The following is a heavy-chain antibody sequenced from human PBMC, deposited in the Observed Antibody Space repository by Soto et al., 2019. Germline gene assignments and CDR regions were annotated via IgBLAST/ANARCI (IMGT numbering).Heavy chain of an antibody. V-gene: IGHV6-1*01. J-gene: IGHJ3*02. D-gene: IGHD3-10*01. CDR1: GDSVSSNSAA. Sequence: KQSQTLSLTCAISGDSVSSNSAAWNWIRQSPSRGLEWLGRTYYRSKWYNDYAVSVKSRITINPDTSKNQFSLQLNSVTPEDTAVYYCARETWFGELNLADDAFDIWGQGTMVTVSS. CDR2: TYYRSKWYN. CDR3: ARETWFGELNLADDAFDI.